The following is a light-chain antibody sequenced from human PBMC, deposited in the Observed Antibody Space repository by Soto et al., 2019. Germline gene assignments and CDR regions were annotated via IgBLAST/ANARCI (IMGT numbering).Light chain of an antibody. CDR2: AAS. CDR1: QSISRD. J-gene: IGKJ4*01. Sequence: DIQMTQSPSYLSASVGDRFTISGRASQSISRDLNWYQQKPGKAPNLLIYAASTLESGVPSRFSGSGSGTDFTLTISSLQLEDFATYYCQQNYSTPLAFGGGTKVDI. V-gene: IGKV1-39*01. CDR3: QQNYSTPLA.